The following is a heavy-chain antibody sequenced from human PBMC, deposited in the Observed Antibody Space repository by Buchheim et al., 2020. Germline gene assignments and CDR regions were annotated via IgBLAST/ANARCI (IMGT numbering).Heavy chain of an antibody. Sequence: EVQLVQSGAEVKKPGESLRISCRGSGYSFTSYWISWVRQMPGKGLEWMGSIDPSDSYVSYSPSFQGHVTISIDKSISTAYLQWSSLKAPDIAMYYCARLSYDRSGSEITSYRWFDPWGQGTL. D-gene: IGHD3-22*01. J-gene: IGHJ5*02. CDR1: GYSFTSYW. V-gene: IGHV5-10-1*01. CDR2: IDPSDSYV. CDR3: ARLSYDRSGSEITSYRWFDP.